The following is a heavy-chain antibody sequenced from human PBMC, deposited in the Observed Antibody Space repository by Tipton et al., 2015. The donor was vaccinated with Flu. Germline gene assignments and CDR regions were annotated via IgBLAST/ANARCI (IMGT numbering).Heavy chain of an antibody. CDR2: INPSGST. CDR1: GGSFSGYY. Sequence: TLSLTCAVYGGSFSGYYCSWIRQPPGKGLEWIGEINPSGSTIYNPSLKSRVTISLDTSKNQFSLRLSSVTAADTAVYYCARKYYDLWAAWRVDWGQGTLVTVSS. J-gene: IGHJ4*02. CDR3: ARKYYDLWAAWRVD. V-gene: IGHV4-34*01. D-gene: IGHD3-3*01.